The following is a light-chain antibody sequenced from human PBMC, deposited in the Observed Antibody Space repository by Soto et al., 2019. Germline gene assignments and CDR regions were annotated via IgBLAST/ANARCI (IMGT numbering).Light chain of an antibody. CDR2: WAS. V-gene: IGKV4-1*01. CDR3: HQFYSSPYT. CDR1: QSVLDSLNNKNY. Sequence: DIVMTQSPDSLAVSLGERATLNCKSSQSVLDSLNNKNYLAWYQQKPRQPPKLLIFWASTRESGVPDRFSGSGSGTDFTLTISSLQAEDVAVYYCHQFYSSPYTFGQGTKLEIK. J-gene: IGKJ2*01.